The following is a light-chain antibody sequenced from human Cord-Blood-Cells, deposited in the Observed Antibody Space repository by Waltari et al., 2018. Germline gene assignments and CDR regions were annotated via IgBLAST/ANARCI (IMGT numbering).Light chain of an antibody. CDR1: QSIGSS. J-gene: IGKJ1*01. V-gene: IGKV6-21*01. CDR3: HQSSSLPQT. Sequence: EIVLTQSPDFPSLTPKEKVTITCRASQSIGSSLPWYQQKPGQAPKLLIKYASQSFSGVPSRFSGSGSGTDFTLTINSLEAEDAATYYCHQSSSLPQTFGQGTKVEIK. CDR2: YAS.